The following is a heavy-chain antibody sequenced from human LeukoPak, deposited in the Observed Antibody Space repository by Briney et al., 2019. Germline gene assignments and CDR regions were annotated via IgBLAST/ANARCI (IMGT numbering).Heavy chain of an antibody. CDR2: FDPEDGET. CDR1: GYTLTELS. CDR3: ATTGYCSGGSCRLYWFDP. V-gene: IGHV1-24*01. Sequence: ASVKVSCKVSGYTLTELSMHWVRQAPGKGLEWMGGFDPEDGETIYAQKFQGRVTMTEDTSTDTAYMELSSLRSEDTAVYYCATTGYCSGGSCRLYWFDPWGQGTLVTVPS. D-gene: IGHD2-15*01. J-gene: IGHJ5*02.